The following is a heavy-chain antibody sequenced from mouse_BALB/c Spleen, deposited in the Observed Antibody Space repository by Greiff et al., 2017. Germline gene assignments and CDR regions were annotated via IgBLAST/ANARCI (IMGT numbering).Heavy chain of an antibody. Sequence: EVQGVESGGGLVKPGGSLKLSCAASGFTFSSYAMSWVRQTPEKRLEWVASISSGGSTYYPDSVKGRFTISRDNARNILYLQMSSLRSEDTAMYYCARGDYYGSSYGDYFDYWGQGTTLTVSS. CDR2: ISSGGST. CDR3: ARGDYYGSSYGDYFDY. CDR1: GFTFSSYA. D-gene: IGHD1-1*01. J-gene: IGHJ2*01. V-gene: IGHV5-6-5*01.